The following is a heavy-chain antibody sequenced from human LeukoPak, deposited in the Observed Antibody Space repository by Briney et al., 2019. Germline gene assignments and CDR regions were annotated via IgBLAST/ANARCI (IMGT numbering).Heavy chain of an antibody. CDR1: GFTFSSYW. V-gene: IGHV3-7*04. J-gene: IGHJ6*03. CDR2: IKQDGSEK. D-gene: IGHD4-23*01. CDR3: ARGNSAYYYYYYMDV. Sequence: GGSLRLSCAASGFTFSSYWMSWVRQAPGKGLEWVANIKQDGSEKYYVDSVKGRFTISRDNAKNSLYLQMNSLRAEDTAVYYCARGNSAYYYYYYMDVWGKGTTVTVSS.